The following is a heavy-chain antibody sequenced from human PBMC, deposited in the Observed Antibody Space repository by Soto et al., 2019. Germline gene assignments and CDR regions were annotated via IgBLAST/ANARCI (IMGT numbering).Heavy chain of an antibody. V-gene: IGHV3-48*03. D-gene: IGHD6-13*01. CDR2: ISHTDRLT. CDR1: GFTFSYYE. CDR3: ARDTGRASADL. J-gene: IGHJ5*02. Sequence: EVQLAESGGDLVQPGGSLRLSCVGSGFTFSYYEMNWVRQASGKGLERVAFISHTDRLTHYPDSVKGRFTISRDNAKNSLYLQMTSLRVEHTGIYFCARDTGRASADLWGQGTLVSVSS.